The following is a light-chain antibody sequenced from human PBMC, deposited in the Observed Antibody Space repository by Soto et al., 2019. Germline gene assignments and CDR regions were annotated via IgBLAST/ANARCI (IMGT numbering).Light chain of an antibody. V-gene: IGKV1-33*01. J-gene: IGKJ4*01. CDR2: DAS. CDR3: QQYDNLPPL. Sequence: DIQMTQSPSSLSASVGDRVTITCQASQDISNYLNWYQQKPGKVPKLLIYDASNLETGVPSRFSGSGSGTDFTFTISSLQPEDIATYYCQQYDNLPPLFGGGTKVEIK. CDR1: QDISNY.